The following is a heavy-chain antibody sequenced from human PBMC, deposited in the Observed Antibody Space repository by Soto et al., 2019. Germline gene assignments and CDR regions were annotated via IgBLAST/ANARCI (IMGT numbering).Heavy chain of an antibody. J-gene: IGHJ4*02. Sequence: GGSLRLSCAASGFAFSSHWMHWVRQVPGKGLVWVSRINGGGLTTTYRDSVKGRFTISRDNAKNTVYLQMNSLGAEDTAMYYCARARPYSSSILDLWGQGIPVTVSS. V-gene: IGHV3-74*01. CDR1: GFAFSSHW. CDR2: INGGGLTT. D-gene: IGHD4-4*01. CDR3: ARARPYSSSILDL.